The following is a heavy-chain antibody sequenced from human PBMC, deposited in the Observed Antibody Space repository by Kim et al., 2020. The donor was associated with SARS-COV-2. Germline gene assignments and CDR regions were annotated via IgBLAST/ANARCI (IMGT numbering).Heavy chain of an antibody. Sequence: VRNCMDSVKGRFTNSRDNAKNSQFLQMNSLRGEDTAIYYCAREGVGGFDYWGQGTLVTVSS. D-gene: IGHD3-10*01. CDR2: VR. CDR3: AREGVGGFDY. J-gene: IGHJ4*02. V-gene: IGHV3-7*03.